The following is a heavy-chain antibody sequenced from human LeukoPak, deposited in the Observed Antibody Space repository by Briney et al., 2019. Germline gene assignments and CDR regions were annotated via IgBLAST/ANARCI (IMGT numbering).Heavy chain of an antibody. CDR3: AKLTTTWELRGAYFDY. J-gene: IGHJ4*02. V-gene: IGHV3-23*01. CDR1: GFTFSNYA. D-gene: IGHD1-26*01. Sequence: GGSLRISCAASGFTFSNYAMSWVRQAPGKGLEWVSGISDSGGSTYYADSVKGRFTISRDNSKNTLYLQMNSLRAEDTAVYYCAKLTTTWELRGAYFDYWGQGTLVTVSS. CDR2: ISDSGGST.